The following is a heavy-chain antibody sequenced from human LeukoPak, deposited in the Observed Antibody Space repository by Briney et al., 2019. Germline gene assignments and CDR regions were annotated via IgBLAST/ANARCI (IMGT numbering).Heavy chain of an antibody. D-gene: IGHD3-22*01. Sequence: SGPTLVKPTQTLTLTCSFSGLSLSTSGVGVGWIRQPPGKALEWLALIYWDDDKRYSPSLKTRLTITKDTSKNQVVLAMTNMDPVDTGTYYCALYRDRSGYSGVAFDFWGQGTQVTVSS. J-gene: IGHJ3*01. CDR3: ALYRDRSGYSGVAFDF. CDR1: GLSLSTSGVG. V-gene: IGHV2-5*02. CDR2: IYWDDDK.